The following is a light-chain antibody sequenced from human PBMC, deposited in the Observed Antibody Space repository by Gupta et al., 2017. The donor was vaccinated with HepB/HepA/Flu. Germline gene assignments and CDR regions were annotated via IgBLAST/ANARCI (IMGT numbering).Light chain of an antibody. J-gene: IGKJ4*01. Sequence: EIVLTQSPGTLSLSPGERATFSCRASQSLSNGFLAWYQQKPGQAPRLLIYGASNRASGTPDRCSGSGSGTDFILTINRLEPEDFAGYSCHQYASTPFTFGGGTKVEFK. CDR1: QSLSNGF. CDR2: GAS. CDR3: HQYASTPFT. V-gene: IGKV3-20*01.